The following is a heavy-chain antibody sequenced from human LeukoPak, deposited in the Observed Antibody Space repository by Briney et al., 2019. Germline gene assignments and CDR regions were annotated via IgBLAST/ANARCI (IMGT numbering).Heavy chain of an antibody. CDR2: INSSAGST. CDR1: GYTLTTYY. Sequence: GASVKLSCKASGYTLTTYYMHWVRQAPGQGLDWLGVINSSAGSTTYAQKFQGRLTMTRDTSTSTVYMELSSLRSDDTAMYYCARDRLLGDGYNDYFDYWGQGTLVTVSS. J-gene: IGHJ4*02. CDR3: ARDRLLGDGYNDYFDY. V-gene: IGHV1-46*01. D-gene: IGHD5-24*01.